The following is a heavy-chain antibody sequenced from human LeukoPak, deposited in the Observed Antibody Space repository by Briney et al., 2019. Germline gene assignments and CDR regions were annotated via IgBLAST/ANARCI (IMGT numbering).Heavy chain of an antibody. Sequence: GGSLRLSCAAPGFTFRNYGMHWGRLAPGEGLGWVAFIRYDGSIKYYVDSVKGRFTVSRDNSKNTLYSQMNSLRAEDTAVYYCAKDVNVGGDYFDYWGQGTLVTVSS. CDR1: GFTFRNYG. CDR3: AKDVNVGGDYFDY. V-gene: IGHV3-30*02. CDR2: IRYDGSIK. J-gene: IGHJ4*02. D-gene: IGHD3-10*01.